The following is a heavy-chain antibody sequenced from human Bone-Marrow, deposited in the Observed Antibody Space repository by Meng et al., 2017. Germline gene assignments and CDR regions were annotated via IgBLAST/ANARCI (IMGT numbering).Heavy chain of an antibody. Sequence: SETLSLTCAVYGGSFSGYYWSWIRQPPGKGLEWIGEINHSGSTNYNPSLKSRVTISVDTSKNQFSLKLSSVTAADTAVYSCARLTDYCGGDCYGNWFDPWGQGTLVTVSS. V-gene: IGHV4-34*01. CDR1: GGSFSGYY. CDR2: INHSGST. D-gene: IGHD2-21*02. CDR3: ARLTDYCGGDCYGNWFDP. J-gene: IGHJ5*02.